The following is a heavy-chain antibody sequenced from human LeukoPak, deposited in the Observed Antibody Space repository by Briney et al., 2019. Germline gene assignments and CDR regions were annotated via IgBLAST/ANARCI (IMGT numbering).Heavy chain of an antibody. J-gene: IGHJ4*02. Sequence: GGSLRLSXTGSGFTFSDYEMNWVRQAPGKGLEWISYVSNSGSIIYYADSVKGRFTISRDNAKNSLFLQMHSLRAEDTAVYYCARVPSVGSGWSPDYWGQGTLVTVSS. CDR2: VSNSGSII. D-gene: IGHD6-19*01. CDR3: ARVPSVGSGWSPDY. V-gene: IGHV3-48*03. CDR1: GFTFSDYE.